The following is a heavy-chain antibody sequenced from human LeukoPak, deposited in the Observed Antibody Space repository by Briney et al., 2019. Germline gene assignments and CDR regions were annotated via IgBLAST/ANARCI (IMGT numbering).Heavy chain of an antibody. CDR1: GFTFSSYA. CDR3: AKRGPYCSSTSCPERY. CDR2: ISGSGGST. V-gene: IGHV3-23*01. J-gene: IGHJ4*02. D-gene: IGHD2-2*01. Sequence: GGSLRLSCAASGFTFSSYAMSWVRQAPGKGLEWVSAISGSGGSTYYADSVKGRFTISRDNSKNTLYLQMNSLRAEDTAVYYCAKRGPYCSSTSCPERYWGQGTLVTVSS.